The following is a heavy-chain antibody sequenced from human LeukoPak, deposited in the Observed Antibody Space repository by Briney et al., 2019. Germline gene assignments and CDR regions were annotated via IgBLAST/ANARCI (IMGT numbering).Heavy chain of an antibody. V-gene: IGHV4-59*08. D-gene: IGHD3-22*01. J-gene: IGHJ4*02. CDR2: IYYTGST. Sequence: PSETLSLTCNVSGGSITSYYWNWIRQSPGKGLEWIGYIYYTGSTNSNPSLKSRLTISLDTSKKQFSPKLSSVTAADTAIYYCASSYFYDGNRYFDYWGQGALVTVSS. CDR1: GGSITSYY. CDR3: ASSYFYDGNRYFDY.